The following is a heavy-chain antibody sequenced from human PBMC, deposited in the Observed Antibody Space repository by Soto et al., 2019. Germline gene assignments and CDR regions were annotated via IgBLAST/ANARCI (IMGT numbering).Heavy chain of an antibody. Sequence: ASVKVSCKASGYTFTGYYMHWVRQAPGQGLEWMGWINPNSGGTNYAQKFQGRVTMTRDTSISTAYMELSRLRSDDTAVYYCAREVRSSSSSEGYYYYGMDVWGQGTTVTVSS. CDR2: INPNSGGT. D-gene: IGHD6-6*01. V-gene: IGHV1-2*02. CDR3: AREVRSSSSSEGYYYYGMDV. CDR1: GYTFTGYY. J-gene: IGHJ6*02.